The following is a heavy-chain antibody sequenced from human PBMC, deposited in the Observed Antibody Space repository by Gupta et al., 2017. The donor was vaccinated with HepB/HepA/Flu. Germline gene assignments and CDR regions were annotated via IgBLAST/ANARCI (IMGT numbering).Heavy chain of an antibody. V-gene: IGHV4-34*01. D-gene: IGHD5-18*01. CDR2: INHSGST. J-gene: IGHJ4*02. CDR1: GGSFSGYY. Sequence: QVQLQQWGAGLLKPSETLSLTCAVYGGSFSGYYWSWIRQPPGKGLEWIGEINHSGSTNYNPSLKSRVTIPVDTSKNQFSLKLSSVTAADTAVYYCARGVDTAMGDQDSVGWEKRTYYFDYWGQGTLGTVSS. CDR3: ARGVDTAMGDQDSVGWEKRTYYFDY.